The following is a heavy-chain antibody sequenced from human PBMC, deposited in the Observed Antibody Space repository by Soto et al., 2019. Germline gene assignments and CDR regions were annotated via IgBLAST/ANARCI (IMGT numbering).Heavy chain of an antibody. J-gene: IGHJ5*02. D-gene: IGHD4-17*01. CDR1: GGSISSGGYY. Sequence: QVQLQESGPGLVKPSQTLSLTCTVSGGSISSGGYYWSWIRQQPGKGLEWIGYIYYSGSTYYNPSLKSRVTISVDTSKNQISLKLSSVTAADTAVYYCARTDYGDYLNWFDPWGQGTLVTVSS. CDR3: ARTDYGDYLNWFDP. CDR2: IYYSGST. V-gene: IGHV4-31*03.